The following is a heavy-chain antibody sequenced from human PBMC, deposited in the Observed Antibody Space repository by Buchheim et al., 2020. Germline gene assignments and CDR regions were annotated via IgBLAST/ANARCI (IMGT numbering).Heavy chain of an antibody. CDR3: ARGQQCSGGSCYYYYYYGMDV. CDR1: GYTFTSYD. CDR2: MNPNSGNT. Sequence: QVQLVQSGAEVKKPGASVKVSCKASGYTFTSYDINWVRQATGQGLEWMGWMNPNSGNTGYAQKFQGRVTMTRNTSISTAYMELSSLRSEDTAVYYCARGQQCSGGSCYYYYYYGMDVWGQGTT. D-gene: IGHD2-15*01. J-gene: IGHJ6*02. V-gene: IGHV1-8*01.